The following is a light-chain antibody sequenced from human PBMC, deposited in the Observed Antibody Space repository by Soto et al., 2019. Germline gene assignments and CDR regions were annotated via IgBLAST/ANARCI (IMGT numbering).Light chain of an antibody. CDR3: TSYRNTITV. V-gene: IGLV2-14*01. Sequence: QSALTQPASVSGSPGQSVTISCTGTSSDIDDYKYVSWYQQHPGKAPKLVISEVTNRPFSVSNRFSGSKSGNMASLTISGLQTDDEATYYCTSYRNTITVFGGGTQLTVL. CDR2: EVT. J-gene: IGLJ3*02. CDR1: SSDIDDYKY.